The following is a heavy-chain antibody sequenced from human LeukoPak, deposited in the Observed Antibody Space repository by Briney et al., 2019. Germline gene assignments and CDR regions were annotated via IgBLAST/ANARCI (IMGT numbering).Heavy chain of an antibody. CDR1: GGSFSRYY. Sequence: PSDTLSLTCPVYGGSFSRYYWSWIRQPPRKGLEWIGEINHSRSTNYNPSLMSRVTISVDTSENQFSLKLSSVTAADTAVYYCARAVVVPAYDFWGQGTLVTVSS. J-gene: IGHJ4*02. D-gene: IGHD2-21*02. CDR2: INHSRST. V-gene: IGHV4-34*01. CDR3: ARAVVVPAYDF.